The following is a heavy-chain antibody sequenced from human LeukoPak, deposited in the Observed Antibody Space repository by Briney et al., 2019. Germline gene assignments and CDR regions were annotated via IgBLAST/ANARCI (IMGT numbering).Heavy chain of an antibody. CDR3: ARDKQPGDY. V-gene: IGHV4-59*01. D-gene: IGHD5-18*01. CDR2: IYYSGST. CDR1: GDSISPYY. Sequence: SETLSLTCTVSGDSISPYYWGWVRQPPGKGLEWIGYIYYSGSTTYNPSLRSRVTLSVDPSKNQFSLKLSSVTAADTAAYYCARDKQPGDYWGQGTLVTVSS. J-gene: IGHJ4*02.